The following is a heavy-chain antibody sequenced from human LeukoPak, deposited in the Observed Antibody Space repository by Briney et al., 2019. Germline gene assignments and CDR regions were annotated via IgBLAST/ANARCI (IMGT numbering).Heavy chain of an antibody. V-gene: IGHV1-46*01. D-gene: IGHD3-3*01. J-gene: IGHJ6*03. CDR1: GYTFTSYY. CDR3: ARADYGFWSGYYPVHYMDV. CDR2: INPSGGST. Sequence: GASVKVSCKASGYTFTSYYMHWERQAPGQGLEWMGIINPSGGSTSYAQKFQGRVTMTRDMSTSTVYMELSSLRSEDTAVYYCARADYGFWSGYYPVHYMDVWGEGTTVTVSS.